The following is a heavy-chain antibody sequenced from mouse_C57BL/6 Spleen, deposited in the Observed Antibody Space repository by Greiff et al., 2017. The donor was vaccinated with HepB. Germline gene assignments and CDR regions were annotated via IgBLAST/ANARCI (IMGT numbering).Heavy chain of an antibody. CDR2: IDPSDSYT. CDR1: GYTFTSYW. CDR3: ARGATIVATDY. V-gene: IGHV1-69*01. Sequence: VQLKQPGAELVMPGASVKLSCKASGYTFTSYWMHWVKQRPGQGLEWIGEIDPSDSYTNYNQKFKGKSTLTVDKSSSTAYMQLSSLTSEDSAVYYCARGATIVATDYWGQGTTLTVSS. J-gene: IGHJ2*01. D-gene: IGHD1-1*01.